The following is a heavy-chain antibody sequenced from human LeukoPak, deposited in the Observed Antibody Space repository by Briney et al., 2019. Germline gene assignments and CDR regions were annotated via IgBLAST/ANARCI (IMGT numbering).Heavy chain of an antibody. D-gene: IGHD2-15*01. CDR2: ISTNGGGT. J-gene: IGHJ4*02. Sequence: RSEGSLRLSCAASGFTFSSYAMHWVRQTPGKGLEYVSAISTNGGGTYYANSVKGGFTISRDNSKNTLYLQMGSLRAEDMAVYFCARYCNGVTCYSGYDYWGQGTLVTVSS. CDR3: ARYCNGVTCYSGYDY. V-gene: IGHV3-64*01. CDR1: GFTFSSYA.